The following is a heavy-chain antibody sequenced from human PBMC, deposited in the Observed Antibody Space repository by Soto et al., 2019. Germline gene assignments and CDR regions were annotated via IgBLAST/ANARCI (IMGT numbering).Heavy chain of an antibody. J-gene: IGHJ4*02. CDR3: ARRGGSDY. Sequence: EVQLLESGGGLVQPGGSLRLSCAASGFTFSNYAMSWVRQAPGKGLEWVSVISGSGDSTYYADSVKGRFTISRDNSKNTLYLQMHSLRAEDTAVYYCARRGGSDYWGQGTLVIVSS. D-gene: IGHD5-12*01. CDR2: ISGSGDST. V-gene: IGHV3-23*01. CDR1: GFTFSNYA.